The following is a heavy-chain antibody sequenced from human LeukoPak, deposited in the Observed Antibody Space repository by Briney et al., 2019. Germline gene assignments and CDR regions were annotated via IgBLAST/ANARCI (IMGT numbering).Heavy chain of an antibody. Sequence: SETLSLTCTVSGGSTSIYYWNWIRQPPGKVLEWIGYIYYSGSTNYSPSLKRRITISVDMSKNPFSLKLSSVTAADTAVYYCARLSYDRSGYWPDYFDYWGQGTLVTVSS. J-gene: IGHJ4*02. D-gene: IGHD3-22*01. CDR1: GGSTSIYY. V-gene: IGHV4-59*08. CDR3: ARLSYDRSGYWPDYFDY. CDR2: IYYSGST.